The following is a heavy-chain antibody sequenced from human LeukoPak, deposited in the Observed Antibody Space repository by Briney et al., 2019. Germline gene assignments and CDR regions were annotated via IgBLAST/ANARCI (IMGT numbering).Heavy chain of an antibody. CDR2: IWYDGSNK. Sequence: GRSLRLSCAASGFTFSSYGMHWVRQAPGKGLEWVAVIWYDGSNKYYADSVKGRFTISRDNSKNTLYLQMNSLRAEDTAVYYCARDHSIEARPRGVGDYWGQGTLVTVSS. D-gene: IGHD6-6*01. J-gene: IGHJ4*02. CDR3: ARDHSIEARPRGVGDY. V-gene: IGHV3-33*01. CDR1: GFTFSSYG.